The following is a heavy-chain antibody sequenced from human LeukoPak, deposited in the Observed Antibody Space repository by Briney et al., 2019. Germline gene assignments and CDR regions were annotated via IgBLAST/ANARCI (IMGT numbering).Heavy chain of an antibody. V-gene: IGHV3-74*01. CDR2: INSDGSST. CDR3: ARDNLPDCSSASCYTNWFDP. CDR1: GFTFSSYW. Sequence: GGSLRLSCAASGFTFSSYWMHWVRQAPGKGLVWVSRINSDGSSTTYADSVKGRFTISRDIAKNTLYLQMNSMRAEDTAVYYCARDNLPDCSSASCYTNWFDPWGQGTLVTVSS. J-gene: IGHJ5*02. D-gene: IGHD2-2*02.